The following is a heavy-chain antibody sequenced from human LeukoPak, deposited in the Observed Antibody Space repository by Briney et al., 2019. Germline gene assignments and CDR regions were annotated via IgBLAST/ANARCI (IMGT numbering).Heavy chain of an antibody. CDR3: ARKGNAFDI. V-gene: IGHV3-23*01. Sequence: GGSLRLSCAASGFTFSNYWMNWVRQAPGKGLEWVSAISGSGGSTYYADSVKGRFTISRDNAKNTLYLQMNSLRAEDTAVYYCARKGNAFDIWGQGTMVTVSS. D-gene: IGHD3-10*01. CDR1: GFTFSNYW. CDR2: ISGSGGST. J-gene: IGHJ3*02.